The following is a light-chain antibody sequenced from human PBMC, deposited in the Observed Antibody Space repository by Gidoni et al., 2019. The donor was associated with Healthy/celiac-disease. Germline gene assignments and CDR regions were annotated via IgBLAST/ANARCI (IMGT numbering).Light chain of an antibody. CDR1: KLGDKY. V-gene: IGLV3-1*01. Sequence: SYELTQPHSVSVSPGQTASITCSGDKLGDKYACWYHQKPGQSPVLVIYQDSKRPSGIPERFSGSNSGNTATLTISGTQAMDEADYYCQAWDSSTHVVFGGGTKLTVL. J-gene: IGLJ2*01. CDR2: QDS. CDR3: QAWDSSTHVV.